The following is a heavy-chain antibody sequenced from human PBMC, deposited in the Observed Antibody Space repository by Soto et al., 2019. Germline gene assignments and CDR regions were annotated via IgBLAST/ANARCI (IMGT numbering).Heavy chain of an antibody. CDR3: ARASGHIYATLHGPFDH. CDR1: GFTFNRHP. CDR2: ISHDGNNK. Sequence: PGGSLRLSCAASGFTFNRHPLHWVRQAPGKGLEWVAVISHDGNNKYYADSVKGRFTISRDNSMNMLYLQMRGLRTEDTAIFYCARASGHIYATLHGPFDHWGQGALVTVSS. J-gene: IGHJ4*02. V-gene: IGHV3-30-3*01. D-gene: IGHD2-8*01.